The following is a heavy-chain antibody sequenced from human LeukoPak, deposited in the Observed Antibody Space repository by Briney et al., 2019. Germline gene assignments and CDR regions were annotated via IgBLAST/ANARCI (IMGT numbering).Heavy chain of an antibody. D-gene: IGHD2-21*01. CDR1: GFTFSGYS. CDR2: ISGSGGST. V-gene: IGHV3-23*01. J-gene: IGHJ3*02. CDR3: ARGRLRVIDAFDI. Sequence: GGSLRLSCAASGFTFSGYSMSWVRQAPGKGLEWVSVISGSGGSTYYADSVKGRFTISRDNSKNTLYLQMDSLRAGDTAVYYCARGRLRVIDAFDIWGQGTMVTVSS.